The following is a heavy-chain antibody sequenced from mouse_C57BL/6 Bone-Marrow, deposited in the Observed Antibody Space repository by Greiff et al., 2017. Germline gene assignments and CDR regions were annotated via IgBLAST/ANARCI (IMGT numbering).Heavy chain of an antibody. CDR2: IDPENGDT. J-gene: IGHJ3*01. CDR3: TYWGDYDFFFAY. CDR1: GFNIKDDY. Sequence: EVKLMESGAELVRPGASVKLSCTASGFNIKDDYMHWVKQRPEQGLEWIGWIDPENGDTEYASKFQGKATITADTSSNTAYLQLSSLTSEDTAVYYCTYWGDYDFFFAYWGQGTLVTVSA. V-gene: IGHV14-4*01. D-gene: IGHD2-4*01.